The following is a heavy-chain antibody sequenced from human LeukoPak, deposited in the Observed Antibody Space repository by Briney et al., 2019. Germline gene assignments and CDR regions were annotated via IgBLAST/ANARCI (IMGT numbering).Heavy chain of an antibody. CDR2: ISSGGTTI. V-gene: IGHV3-48*03. Sequence: GGSLRLSCAASGFTFSSYEMNWVRQAPGKGLEWVSYISSGGTTIYYADSVKGRFTISRDNAKNSLYLQMNSLRAEDTAVYYCARGRSRQDYLGQGTLVTVSS. D-gene: IGHD3-16*02. CDR1: GFTFSSYE. CDR3: ARGRSRQDY. J-gene: IGHJ4*02.